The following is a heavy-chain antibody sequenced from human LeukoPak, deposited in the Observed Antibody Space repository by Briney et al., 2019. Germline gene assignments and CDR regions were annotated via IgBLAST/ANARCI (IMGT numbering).Heavy chain of an antibody. CDR2: FHSSGST. CDR1: GVSFSSHS. D-gene: IGHD6-19*01. V-gene: IGHV4-59*11. J-gene: IGHJ5*02. CDR3: ARGSGWYSP. Sequence: AETLSLTCGASGVSFSSHSWSWIRQPPGMGVEWVGYFHSSGSTNYNPPLESRVTISVDTYKNKFSLKLSSVTAADTAVYYCARGSGWYSPWGQGTLVTVSS.